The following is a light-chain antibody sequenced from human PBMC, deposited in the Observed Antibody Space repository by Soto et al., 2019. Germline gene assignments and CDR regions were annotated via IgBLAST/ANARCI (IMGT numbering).Light chain of an antibody. Sequence: DIQMTQSPSSLSASVGDRVTITCRASQSINTYLNWYQQKPGKAPKLLIYAASSLQSGVPSRFSGSGSGTDFTLTIGSLQPEDFATYYCQESYSNSRTFGPGTKVDI. V-gene: IGKV1-39*01. J-gene: IGKJ3*01. CDR2: AAS. CDR1: QSINTY. CDR3: QESYSNSRT.